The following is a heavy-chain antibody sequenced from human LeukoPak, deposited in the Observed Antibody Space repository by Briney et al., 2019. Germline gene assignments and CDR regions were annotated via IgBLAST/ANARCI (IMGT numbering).Heavy chain of an antibody. CDR2: INHSGST. V-gene: IGHV4-34*01. D-gene: IGHD2-2*01. CDR1: GGSLSSYY. CDR3: ARRGVVVPPTEQPTYGNGMDV. Sequence: SETLSLTCTVSGGSLSSYYWSWIRQPPGKGLEWIGEINHSGSTNYNPSLKSRVTISVDTSKNQFSLKLSSVTAADTAVYYCARRGVVVPPTEQPTYGNGMDVWGQETTVTVSS. J-gene: IGHJ6*02.